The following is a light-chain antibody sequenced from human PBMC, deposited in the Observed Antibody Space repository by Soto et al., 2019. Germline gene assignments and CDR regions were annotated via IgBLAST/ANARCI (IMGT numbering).Light chain of an antibody. V-gene: IGKV3-20*01. CDR2: GAS. CDR1: QSVDTNF. Sequence: EIVLTQSPGSLSLSPGQRATLSCRASQSVDTNFFAWYQKKPGQAPRLLIYGASKRATGIPDRFSGSGSGFYFTLINSRLEPEDFEVYYCQQYMSSVTFGQGTKVEIK. CDR3: QQYMSSVT. J-gene: IGKJ1*01.